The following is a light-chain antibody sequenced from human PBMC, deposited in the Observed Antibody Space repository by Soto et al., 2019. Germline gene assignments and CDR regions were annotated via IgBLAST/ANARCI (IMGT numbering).Light chain of an antibody. CDR1: QSLSSW. CDR2: KAS. CDR3: EQNNSVAT. Sequence: DIQMTQSPSTLSAFVGDRVTITCRASQSLSSWLAWYQQKPAKAPKLVLYKASSLESGVRSRFRVIGSGKKLTLTTSIRQPDDFATYYGEQNNSVATFGQGNKVEIK. V-gene: IGKV1-5*03. J-gene: IGKJ1*01.